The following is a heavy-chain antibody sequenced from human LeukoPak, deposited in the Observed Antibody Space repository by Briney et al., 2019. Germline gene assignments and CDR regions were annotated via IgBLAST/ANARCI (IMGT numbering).Heavy chain of an antibody. Sequence: PGRSLRLSCAASGFTFSSYAMHWVRQAPGKGLEWVAVISYDGSNKYYADSVKGRFIISRDNSKNMLSLQMNGLRAEDTAVYYCARERRSMIRAVNYGLDVWGQGTTVTVSS. V-gene: IGHV3-30-3*01. J-gene: IGHJ6*02. CDR2: ISYDGSNK. CDR1: GFTFSSYA. CDR3: ARERRSMIRAVNYGLDV. D-gene: IGHD3-10*01.